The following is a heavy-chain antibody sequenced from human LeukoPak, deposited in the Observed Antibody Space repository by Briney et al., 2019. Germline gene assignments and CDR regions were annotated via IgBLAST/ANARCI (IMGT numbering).Heavy chain of an antibody. Sequence: PSETLSLTCTVSAGSISSGGYYWGWIRQHPGRGLEFIGYIYYSGSTYYNPSLQSQVTISVDTSKNQFSLHLSSVTAADTAVYYCARVFAPAMVKRTFDIWGQGTKVTVSS. J-gene: IGHJ3*02. CDR1: AGSISSGGYY. V-gene: IGHV4-31*01. CDR2: IYYSGST. CDR3: ARVFAPAMVKRTFDI. D-gene: IGHD5-18*01.